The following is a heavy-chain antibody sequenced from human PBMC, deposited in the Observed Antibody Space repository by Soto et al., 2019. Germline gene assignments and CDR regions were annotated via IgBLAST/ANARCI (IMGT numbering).Heavy chain of an antibody. V-gene: IGHV1-69*12. J-gene: IGHJ6*02. CDR1: GGSLSNFG. CDR2: IIPVFGTP. D-gene: IGHD3-22*01. CDR3: ARGDATKIVVTTYYAMDV. Sequence: QVQLVQSGAEVKKPGSSVKVYCTASGGSLSNFGISWVRQAPGQGLEWMGAIIPVFGTPNYAQEFQDRVTINADESTTTVYIEVRSLTSEDTAVYYCARGDATKIVVTTYYAMDVWVQGTTVTVSS.